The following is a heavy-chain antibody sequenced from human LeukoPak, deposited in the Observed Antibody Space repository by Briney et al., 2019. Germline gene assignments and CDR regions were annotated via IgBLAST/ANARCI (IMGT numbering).Heavy chain of an antibody. V-gene: IGHV3-23*01. CDR1: GFTFRSYT. D-gene: IGHD1-26*01. CDR2: ISAGGGSAGSGPT. Sequence: PGGSLRLSCAASGFTFRSYTISWVRQAPGKGLEWVSAISAGGGSAGSGPTYYADSVKGRFTISRDTSKNTLHLQMNSLRADDTAVYFCAVPQWELLNWGQGTLVTVSS. CDR3: AVPQWELLN. J-gene: IGHJ4*02.